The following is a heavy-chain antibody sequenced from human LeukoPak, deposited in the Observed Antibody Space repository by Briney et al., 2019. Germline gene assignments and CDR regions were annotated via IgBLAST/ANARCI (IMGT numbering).Heavy chain of an antibody. CDR1: GYTFTSYD. CDR3: ARGLSYYGSGTSGDAFDI. V-gene: IGHV1-8*01. CDR2: MNPNSGTT. Sequence: GASVKVSCKASGYTFTSYDIKWVRQATGQGLEWMGWMNPNSGTTGYAQKFQGRVTMTRNTSISTAYMELSSLRSEDTAVYYCARGLSYYGSGTSGDAFDIWGQGTMVTVSS. J-gene: IGHJ3*02. D-gene: IGHD3-10*01.